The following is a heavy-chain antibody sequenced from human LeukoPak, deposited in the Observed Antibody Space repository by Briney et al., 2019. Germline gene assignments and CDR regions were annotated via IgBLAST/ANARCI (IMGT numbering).Heavy chain of an antibody. D-gene: IGHD3-22*01. CDR1: GYSFTSYG. V-gene: IGHV1-18*01. CDR2: ISAYNGNT. J-gene: IGHJ4*02. CDR3: ARDSVDSSGYSSYFDY. Sequence: KISCKGSGYSFTSYGISWVRQAPGQGLEWMGWISAYNGNTNYAQKLQGRVTMTTDTSTSTAYMELRSLRSDDTAVYYCARDSVDSSGYSSYFDYWGQGTLVTVSS.